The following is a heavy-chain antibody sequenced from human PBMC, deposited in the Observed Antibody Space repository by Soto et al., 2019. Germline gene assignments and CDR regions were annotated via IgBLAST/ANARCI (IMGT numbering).Heavy chain of an antibody. J-gene: IGHJ6*02. CDR3: ARGLGFLEWLWSGPPNYYYYYGMDV. Sequence: ASVKVSCKASGYTFTSYGISWVRQAPGQGLEWMGWISAYNGNTNYAQKLQGRVTMTTDTSTSTAYMELRSLRSDDTAVYYCARGLGFLEWLWSGPPNYYYYYGMDVWGQGTTVTVSS. V-gene: IGHV1-18*01. D-gene: IGHD3-3*01. CDR2: ISAYNGNT. CDR1: GYTFTSYG.